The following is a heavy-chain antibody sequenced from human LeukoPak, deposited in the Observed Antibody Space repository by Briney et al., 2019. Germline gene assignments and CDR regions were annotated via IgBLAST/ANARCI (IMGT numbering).Heavy chain of an antibody. CDR3: ARAVDYRNYFDY. J-gene: IGHJ4*02. D-gene: IGHD4-11*01. CDR1: GDSMTRGGYY. CDR2: IYHSGTT. V-gene: IGHV4-31*03. Sequence: SETLSLTCTVSGDSMTRGGYYWSWVRQHPGKGLEWVGFIYHSGTTFYNPSLESRATISVDTSQSQFSLKLTSVTAADTAVYYSARAVDYRNYFDYWGQGALVTVSS.